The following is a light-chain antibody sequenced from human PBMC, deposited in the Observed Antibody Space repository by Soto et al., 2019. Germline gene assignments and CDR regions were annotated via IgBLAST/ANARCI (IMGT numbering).Light chain of an antibody. CDR2: DVT. CDR1: SSDVGGYNF. Sequence: ALTQPASVSGSPGQSITISCTGTSSDVGGYNFVSWYQQHPGKVPKLMIYDVTNRPSGVSDRFSGSKSGNTASLTISGLQAEDEADYYCSSYTSNTIPVFGGGTKLTVL. CDR3: SSYTSNTIPV. J-gene: IGLJ2*01. V-gene: IGLV2-14*01.